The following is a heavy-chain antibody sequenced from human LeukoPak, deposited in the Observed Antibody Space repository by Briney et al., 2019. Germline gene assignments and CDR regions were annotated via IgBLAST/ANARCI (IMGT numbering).Heavy chain of an antibody. Sequence: SSETLSLTCTVSGGSISSYYWSWIRQPPGKGLEWIGYIYYSGSTNYNPSLKSRVTISVDTSKNQFSLKLSSVTAADTAVYYCARDRGPLSSSWYYWGQGTLVTVSS. D-gene: IGHD6-13*01. CDR1: GGSISSYY. J-gene: IGHJ4*02. V-gene: IGHV4-59*12. CDR2: IYYSGST. CDR3: ARDRGPLSSSWYY.